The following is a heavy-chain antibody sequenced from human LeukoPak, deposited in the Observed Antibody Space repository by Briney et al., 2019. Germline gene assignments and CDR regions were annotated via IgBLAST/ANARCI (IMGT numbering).Heavy chain of an antibody. CDR1: GFTFSSHS. J-gene: IGHJ6*03. D-gene: IGHD3-3*01. CDR3: ARAMGTSYGFWSGSYTVSYYYYMDV. V-gene: IGHV3-7*01. CDR2: IKQDGSEK. Sequence: GGSLRLSCATFGFTFSSHSMSWVRQAPGKGLEWVANIKQDGSEKHYMDSVKGRFSISRGNTKNSLYLQMNSLRAEDTAVYYCARAMGTSYGFWSGSYTVSYYYYMDVWGKGTTVAVS.